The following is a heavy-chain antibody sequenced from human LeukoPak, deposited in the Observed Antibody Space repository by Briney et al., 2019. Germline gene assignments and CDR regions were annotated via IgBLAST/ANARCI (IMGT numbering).Heavy chain of an antibody. CDR3: ARLTHPNDY. CDR2: IIPILGIA. J-gene: IGHJ4*02. Sequence: PVKVSCKASGGTFSSYAISWVRQAPGQGLEWMGRIIPILGIANYAQKFQGRVTITADKSTSTAYMELSSLRSEDTAVYYCARLTHPNDYWGQGTLVTVSS. CDR1: GGTFSSYA. V-gene: IGHV1-69*04.